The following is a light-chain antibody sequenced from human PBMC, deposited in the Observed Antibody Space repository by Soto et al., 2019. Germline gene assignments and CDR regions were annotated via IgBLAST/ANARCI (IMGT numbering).Light chain of an antibody. V-gene: IGKV3-11*01. J-gene: IGKJ5*01. Sequence: EIVLTQSPATLSLSPGERATLSCRASQSVSSYLAWYQQKPGQAPRLLIYDASNRATGIPARFSGSGSGTDFTLTISSLEPEDFAVYYCQQRSNWTGITLGQGTRLEIK. CDR3: QQRSNWTGIT. CDR1: QSVSSY. CDR2: DAS.